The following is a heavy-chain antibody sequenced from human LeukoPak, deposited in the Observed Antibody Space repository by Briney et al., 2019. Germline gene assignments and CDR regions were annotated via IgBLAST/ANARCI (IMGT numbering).Heavy chain of an antibody. D-gene: IGHD3-22*01. Sequence: ASVKVSCKASGYTFTSYGISWVRQAPGQGLEWMGWISAYNGNTNYAQKLQGRVTMTTDTSTSTAYMELSSLRSEDTAVYYCARIDDSSGYDLSDDYWGQGTLVTVSS. J-gene: IGHJ4*02. CDR1: GYTFTSYG. CDR3: ARIDDSSGYDLSDDY. V-gene: IGHV1-18*01. CDR2: ISAYNGNT.